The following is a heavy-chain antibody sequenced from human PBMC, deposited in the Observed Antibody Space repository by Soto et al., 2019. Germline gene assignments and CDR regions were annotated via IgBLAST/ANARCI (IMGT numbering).Heavy chain of an antibody. CDR1: GGSISSGSYY. Sequence: SETLSLTCTVSGGSISSGSYYWVWVRQPPGKWLEWIGSIYYSGNAYYNPSLKSRVAVSVDTSKNQFSLKVTSVTATDTAVYYCVRHKDTSSRYLLHDVWGHGTLLTVPS. J-gene: IGHJ4*01. CDR3: VRHKDTSSRYLLHDV. V-gene: IGHV4-39*01. CDR2: IYYSGNA. D-gene: IGHD6-13*01.